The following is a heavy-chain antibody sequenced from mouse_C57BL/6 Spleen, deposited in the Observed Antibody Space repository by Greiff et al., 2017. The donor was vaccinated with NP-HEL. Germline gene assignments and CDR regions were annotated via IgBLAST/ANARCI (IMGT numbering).Heavy chain of an antibody. CDR2: IYPGDGDT. CDR1: GYAFSSSW. V-gene: IGHV1-82*01. J-gene: IGHJ1*03. Sequence: ESGPELVKPGASVKISCKASGYAFSSSWMNWVKQRPGKGLEWIGRIYPGDGDTNYNGKFKGKATLTADKSSSTAYMQLSSLTSEDSAVYFCANYYGSSYGYFDVWGTGTTVTVSS. D-gene: IGHD1-1*01. CDR3: ANYYGSSYGYFDV.